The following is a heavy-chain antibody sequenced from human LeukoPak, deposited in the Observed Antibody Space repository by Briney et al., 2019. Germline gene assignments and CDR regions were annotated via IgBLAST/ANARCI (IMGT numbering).Heavy chain of an antibody. CDR2: ISSSSSYI. V-gene: IGHV3-21*01. Sequence: PGGSLRLSCAASGFTFSSYSMNWVRRAPGKGLQWVSSISSSSSYIYYADSVKGRFTISRDNVKNSLYLQMNSLRGEDTAVYYCARGDGATPPDAFDIWGKGTMVTVSS. D-gene: IGHD3-10*01. CDR1: GFTFSSYS. J-gene: IGHJ3*02. CDR3: ARGDGATPPDAFDI.